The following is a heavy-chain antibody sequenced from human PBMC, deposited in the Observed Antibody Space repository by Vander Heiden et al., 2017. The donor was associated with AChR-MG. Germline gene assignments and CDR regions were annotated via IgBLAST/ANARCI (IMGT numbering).Heavy chain of an antibody. CDR2: ISSSGSTI. CDR3: ARTDYDYVWGSYRYTNFDY. J-gene: IGHJ4*02. Sequence: QVQLVESGGGLVNPGGSLRLSCAASGFTFSDYYIGWIRQAPGKGLEWVSYISSSGSTIYYADSVKGRFTISRDNAKNSLYLQMNSLRAEDTAVYYCARTDYDYVWGSYRYTNFDYWGQGTLVTVSS. V-gene: IGHV3-11*01. CDR1: GFTFSDYY. D-gene: IGHD3-16*02.